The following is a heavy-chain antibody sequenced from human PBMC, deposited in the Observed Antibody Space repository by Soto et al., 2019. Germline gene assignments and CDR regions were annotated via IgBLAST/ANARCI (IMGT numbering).Heavy chain of an antibody. J-gene: IGHJ5*02. V-gene: IGHV6-1*01. Sequence: WQSLSLTCAIPGDSVSSNSAAWNWIRQSRSRVLYWLGTTYYRSMWYNDYPVTGKSRITIKPAPSKNQLSLQQNSVTPEDTAVYYCARAGDSVLGSSGWLNNWFDPWGQGTLVTVSS. CDR2: TYYRSMWYN. CDR3: ARAGDSVLGSSGWLNNWFDP. D-gene: IGHD6-19*01. CDR1: GDSVSSNSAA.